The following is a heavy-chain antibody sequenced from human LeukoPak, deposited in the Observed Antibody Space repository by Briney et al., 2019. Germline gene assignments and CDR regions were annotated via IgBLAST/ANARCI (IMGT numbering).Heavy chain of an antibody. CDR3: ATEDYSSSSLRWFDP. D-gene: IGHD6-6*01. CDR2: FDPEDGET. Sequence: ASVKVSCKVSGYTLTELSMHWVRQAPGKGLEWMGGFDPEDGETIYAQKFQGRVTMTEDTSTDTAYVELSSLRSEDTAVYYCATEDYSSSSLRWFDPWGQGTLVTVSS. CDR1: GYTLTELS. J-gene: IGHJ5*02. V-gene: IGHV1-24*01.